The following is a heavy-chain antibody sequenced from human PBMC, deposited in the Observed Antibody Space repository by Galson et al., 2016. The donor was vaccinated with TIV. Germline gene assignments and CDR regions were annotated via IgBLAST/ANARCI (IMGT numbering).Heavy chain of an antibody. CDR1: GFSLTTSGVG. D-gene: IGHD3-10*02. CDR2: IYWDDDE. Sequence: PALVKPTQTLTLTCTFSGFSLTTSGVGVGWIRQPPGKALEWLAHIYWDDDERYSPSLKSRLTITKDTSKNQVVLTMTYMDPVDTATFYCAYLPNMFYYGMDVWGQGTTVTVSS. J-gene: IGHJ6*02. V-gene: IGHV2-5*02. CDR3: AYLPNMFYYGMDV.